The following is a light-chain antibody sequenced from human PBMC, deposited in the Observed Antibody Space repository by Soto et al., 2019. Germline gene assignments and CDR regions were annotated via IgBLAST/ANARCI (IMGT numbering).Light chain of an antibody. J-gene: IGKJ1*01. CDR2: GAF. V-gene: IGKV3-15*01. CDR3: QQYSSLWT. Sequence: EIVMTQSPVTLSVSPGERATLCCRASQSVSSNLAWYQQKPGQAPSLLIYGAFTRATGIPARFSGTGSGTEFTLTISSLQPDDFATYYCQQYSSLWTFGQGTKVDIK. CDR1: QSVSSN.